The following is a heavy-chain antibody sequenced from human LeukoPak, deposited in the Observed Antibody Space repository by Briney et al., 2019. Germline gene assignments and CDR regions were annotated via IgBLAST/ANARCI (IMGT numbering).Heavy chain of an antibody. D-gene: IGHD2-2*01. J-gene: IGHJ3*02. Sequence: SGTLSLTCTVSGGSISSYYWSWIRQPPGKGLEWIGYIYYSGSTNYNPSLKSRVTISVDTSKNQFSLKLSSVTAADTAVYYCARDIVVVPAATHAFDIWGQGTMVTVSS. CDR2: IYYSGST. CDR3: ARDIVVVPAATHAFDI. CDR1: GGSISSYY. V-gene: IGHV4-59*01.